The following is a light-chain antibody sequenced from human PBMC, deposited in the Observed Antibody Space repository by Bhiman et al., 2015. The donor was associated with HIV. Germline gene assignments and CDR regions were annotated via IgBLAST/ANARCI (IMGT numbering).Light chain of an antibody. CDR3: SSLTSSLTYV. CDR2: DVS. CDR1: GSDVGGYNH. Sequence: QSALTQPASVSGSPGQSITISCTGSGSDVGGYNHVSSYQQHPGKAPKLMIYDVSNRPSGVSNRFSGSKSGNTASLTISGLQAEDEADYYCSSLTSSLTYVFGTGTNVTVL. V-gene: IGLV2-14*03. J-gene: IGLJ1*01.